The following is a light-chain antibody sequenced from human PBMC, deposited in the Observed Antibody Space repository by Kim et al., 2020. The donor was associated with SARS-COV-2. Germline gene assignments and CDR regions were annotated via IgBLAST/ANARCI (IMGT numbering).Light chain of an antibody. J-gene: IGLJ2*01. Sequence: QSVLTQPPSASGTPGQRVTISCSGSSSNIGSNYVYWYQQFPGTAPKLLIYRNNQGPSGVPGRFSGSKSGTSASLAISGLRSEDEADYYCAAWDDSLSGVVIGGGTKLTVL. CDR1: SSNIGSNY. CDR2: RNN. CDR3: AAWDDSLSGVV. V-gene: IGLV1-47*01.